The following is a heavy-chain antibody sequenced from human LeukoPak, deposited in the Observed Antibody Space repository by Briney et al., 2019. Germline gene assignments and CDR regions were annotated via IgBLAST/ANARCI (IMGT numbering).Heavy chain of an antibody. J-gene: IGHJ4*02. D-gene: IGHD3/OR15-3a*01. Sequence: SETLSLTCAVYGESFTSYYWRWIRQPPGKGLEWIGEINHSGSTNYNPSLKSRVTISVDKSHNQSSLMLSSVTAADTAVYYCGRKRRDWLHNSSFVDYWGEATLVTVSS. V-gene: IGHV4-34*01. CDR1: GESFTSYY. CDR2: INHSGST. CDR3: GRKRRDWLHNSSFVDY.